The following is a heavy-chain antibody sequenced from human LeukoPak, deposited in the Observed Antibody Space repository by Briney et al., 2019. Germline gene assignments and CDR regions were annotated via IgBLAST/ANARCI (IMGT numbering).Heavy chain of an antibody. CDR3: AREGYCSGGSCYYFDY. Sequence: KTSETLSLTCAVYGGSFSGYYWSWIRQPPGKGPEWVGEINNSGSTNYNPSLKSRVTISVDTSKNRFSLKLSPVTAADTAVYYCAREGYCSGGSCYYFDYWGQGTLVTVSS. J-gene: IGHJ4*02. CDR2: INNSGST. CDR1: GGSFSGYY. V-gene: IGHV4-34*01. D-gene: IGHD2-15*01.